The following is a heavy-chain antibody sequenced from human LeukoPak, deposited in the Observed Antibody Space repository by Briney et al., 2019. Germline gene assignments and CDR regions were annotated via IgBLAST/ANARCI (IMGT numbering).Heavy chain of an antibody. Sequence: PSETLSLTCAVYAGSFSGYYWSWIRPPPGKGLEWIGEINHSGSTNYNPSLKSRVTISVDTSKNQFSLKLSSVTAADTAVYYCARGKKTTVTTRCDYWGQGTLVTVSS. D-gene: IGHD4-17*01. CDR2: INHSGST. CDR3: ARGKKTTVTTRCDY. J-gene: IGHJ4*02. V-gene: IGHV4-34*01. CDR1: AGSFSGYY.